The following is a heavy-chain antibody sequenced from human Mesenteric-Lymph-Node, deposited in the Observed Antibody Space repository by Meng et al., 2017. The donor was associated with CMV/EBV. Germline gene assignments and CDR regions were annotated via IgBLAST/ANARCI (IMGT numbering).Heavy chain of an antibody. Sequence: GESLKISCAASGFTFSSYGMHWVRQAPGKGLEWVAVIWYDGSNKYYADSVKGRFTISRDNSKNTLYLQMNSLRAEDTAVYYCAKDIRGLYYYYYYGMDVWGQGTTVTVSS. D-gene: IGHD3-10*01. J-gene: IGHJ6*02. CDR1: GFTFSSYG. V-gene: IGHV3-33*06. CDR3: AKDIRGLYYYYYYGMDV. CDR2: IWYDGSNK.